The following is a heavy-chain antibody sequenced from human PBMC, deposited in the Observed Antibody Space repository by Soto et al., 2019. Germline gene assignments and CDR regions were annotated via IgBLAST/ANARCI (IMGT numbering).Heavy chain of an antibody. Sequence: QVQLVQSGAEVKKPGSSVKVSCKASGGTFSSYSINWVRQAPGHGLEWMGEIIPIFGTSNYAQKFQGRVTITADESTSTAYMEMSSLRSEDTAVYYCARDGGRHSGGIDYWGQGTLDTV. CDR1: GGTFSSYS. CDR3: ARDGGRHSGGIDY. D-gene: IGHD1-26*01. J-gene: IGHJ4*02. CDR2: IIPIFGTS. V-gene: IGHV1-69*01.